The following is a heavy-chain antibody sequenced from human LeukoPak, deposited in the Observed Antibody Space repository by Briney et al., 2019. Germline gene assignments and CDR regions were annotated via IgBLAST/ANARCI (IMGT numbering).Heavy chain of an antibody. CDR1: GDPISGYSNYK. CDR3: AREYSAFDY. Sequence: PSETLSLTCTVSGDPISGYSNYKWSWIRQPPGKGLEWIGYIYYHGSTNYNPSLKSRVTFSVDTSKNQFSLRLTSVTAADTAVYYCAREYSAFDYWGQGTLVTVSS. D-gene: IGHD6-13*01. V-gene: IGHV4-61*01. CDR2: IYYHGST. J-gene: IGHJ4*02.